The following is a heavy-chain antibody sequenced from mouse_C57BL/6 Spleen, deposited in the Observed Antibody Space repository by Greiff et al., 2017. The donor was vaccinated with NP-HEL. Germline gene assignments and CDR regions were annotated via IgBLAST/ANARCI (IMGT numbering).Heavy chain of an antibody. D-gene: IGHD1-1*01. CDR2: IYPGDGDT. CDR1: GYAFSSSW. CDR3: ARSWATTVLAQGDY. V-gene: IGHV1-82*01. J-gene: IGHJ4*01. Sequence: VQLQQSGPELVKPGDSVKISCKASGYAFSSSWMNWVKQRPGKGLEWIGRIYPGDGDTNYNGKFKGKATLTADKSSSTAYMQLSSLTSEDSAVYFCARSWATTVLAQGDYWGQGTSVTVSS.